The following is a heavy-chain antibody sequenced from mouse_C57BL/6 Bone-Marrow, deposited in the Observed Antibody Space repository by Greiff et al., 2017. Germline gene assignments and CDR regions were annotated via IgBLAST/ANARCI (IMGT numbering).Heavy chain of an antibody. J-gene: IGHJ3*01. V-gene: IGHV14-4*01. CDR3: TKHPRQLRLAY. CDR1: GFNIKDDY. CDR2: IDPENGDT. Sequence: VQLQQSGAELVRPGASVKLSCTASGFNIKDDYMHWVKQRPEQGLEWIGRIDPENGDTEYASKFQGKATITADTSSNTAYLQLSSLTSEDTAVYYCTKHPRQLRLAYWGQGTLVTVSA. D-gene: IGHD3-2*02.